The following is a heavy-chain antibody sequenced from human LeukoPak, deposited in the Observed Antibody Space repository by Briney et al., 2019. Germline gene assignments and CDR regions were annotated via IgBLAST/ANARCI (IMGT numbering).Heavy chain of an antibody. J-gene: IGHJ3*02. CDR1: GGSISSYY. D-gene: IGHD3-22*01. V-gene: IGHV4-59*12. CDR3: ARGEATTMIVVVITTSSGAFDI. CDR2: IYYSGST. Sequence: AETLSLTCTVSGGSISSYYWSWIRQPPGKGLEWIGYIYYSGSTNYNPSLKSRVTISVDTSKNQFSLKLSSVTAADTAVYYCARGEATTMIVVVITTSSGAFDIWGQGTMVTVSS.